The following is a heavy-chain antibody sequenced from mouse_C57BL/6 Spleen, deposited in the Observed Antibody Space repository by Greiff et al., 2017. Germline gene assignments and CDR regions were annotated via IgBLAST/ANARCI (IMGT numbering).Heavy chain of an antibody. CDR3: ARLECYGRSPPAMDY. J-gene: IGHJ4*01. CDR2: IDPSDSYT. V-gene: IGHV1-69*01. CDR1: GYTFTSYW. Sequence: QVQLQQPGAELVMPGASVKLSCKASGYTFTSYWMHWVKQRPGQGLEWIGEIDPSDSYTNYNQKFKGKSTLTVDKSSSTAYMQLSSLTSEDSAVYYCARLECYGRSPPAMDYWGQGTSGTVSS. D-gene: IGHD1-1*01.